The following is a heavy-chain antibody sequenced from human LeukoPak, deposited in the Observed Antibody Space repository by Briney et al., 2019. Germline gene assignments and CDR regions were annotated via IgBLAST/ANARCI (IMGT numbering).Heavy chain of an antibody. CDR3: ARGPPRSYYYDSSGYHMFDY. J-gene: IGHJ4*02. CDR1: GGTFISYA. D-gene: IGHD3-22*01. Sequence: GASVKVSCKASGGTFISYAISWVRQAPGQGLEWMGGIIPIFGTANYAQKFQGRVTITADKSTSTAYMELSSLRSEDTAVYYCARGPPRSYYYDSSGYHMFDYWGQGTLVTVSS. CDR2: IIPIFGTA. V-gene: IGHV1-69*06.